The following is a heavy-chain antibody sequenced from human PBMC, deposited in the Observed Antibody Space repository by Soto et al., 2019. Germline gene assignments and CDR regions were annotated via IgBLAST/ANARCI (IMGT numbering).Heavy chain of an antibody. D-gene: IGHD4-17*01. CDR3: AKSKGDLEILKTTVTTFWGPFHI. J-gene: IGHJ3*02. V-gene: IGHV3-9*01. CDR2: ITWNSGSR. Sequence: EVQLVESGGGLVQPGRSLRLSCAASGFTFDDYAMHWVRQAPRKGPEWVSGITWNSGSRGYAESVKGRFTISRDNAKNSLYLQMNSLRTEDTALYHGAKSKGDLEILKTTVTTFWGPFHIWGQGTMVTVSS. CDR1: GFTFDDYA.